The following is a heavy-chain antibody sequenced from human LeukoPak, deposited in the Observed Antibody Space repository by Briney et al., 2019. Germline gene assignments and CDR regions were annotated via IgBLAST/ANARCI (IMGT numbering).Heavy chain of an antibody. CDR2: ISYDGSNK. CDR3: ARRDPTGSFGY. V-gene: IGHV3-30-3*01. Sequence: PGGSLRLSCAASGFAFTTYAMHWVRQAPGKGLEWVAVISYDGSNKYYADSVKGRFTISRDNSRNTLYLQMNSLRAEDTAVYYCARRDPTGSFGYWGQGTLVTVSS. D-gene: IGHD3-10*01. J-gene: IGHJ4*02. CDR1: GFAFTTYA.